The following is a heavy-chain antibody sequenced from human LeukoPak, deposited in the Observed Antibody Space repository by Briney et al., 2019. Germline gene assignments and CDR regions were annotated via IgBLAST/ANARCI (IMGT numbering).Heavy chain of an antibody. V-gene: IGHV2-70*11. CDR2: IDWDDDK. CDR3: ARCIAATGTLDY. CDR1: GFSLSTNGMS. J-gene: IGHJ4*02. D-gene: IGHD6-13*01. Sequence: SGPTLVNPTQTLTLTCTFSGFSLSTNGMSVTWVRQPPGKPLEWLARIDWDDDKYYSASLKTRLTISKDTSKNQVVLTMTNMDPVDTATYFCARCIAATGTLDYWGQGALVTVSS.